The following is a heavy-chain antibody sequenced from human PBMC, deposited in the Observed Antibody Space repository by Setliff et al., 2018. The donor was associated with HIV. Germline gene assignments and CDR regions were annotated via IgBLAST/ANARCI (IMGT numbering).Heavy chain of an antibody. J-gene: IGHJ5*02. CDR2: VKRDGSEK. CDR3: ANLWELGA. D-gene: IGHD3-16*01. Sequence: GGSLRLSCAASGFTFSTYWMNWVRQAPGKGLEWVANVKRDGSEKRYVDSVKGRFTISRDNAKNSLYLQMSSLRDEDTAVYLCANLWELGAWGQGTLVTVSS. CDR1: GFTFSTYW. V-gene: IGHV3-7*01.